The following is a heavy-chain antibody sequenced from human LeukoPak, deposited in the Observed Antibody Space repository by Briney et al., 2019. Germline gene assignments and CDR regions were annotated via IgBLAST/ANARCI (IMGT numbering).Heavy chain of an antibody. CDR1: GGSISSYY. CDR3: ATNYGFNYYYYMDV. D-gene: IGHD3-10*01. CDR2: IYYSGST. J-gene: IGHJ6*03. V-gene: IGHV4-59*01. Sequence: PSETLSLTCTVSGGSISSYYWSWIRQPPGKGLEWIGYIYYSGSTNYNPSLKSRVTISVDTSKNQFSLKLSSVTAADTAVYYCATNYGFNYYYYMDVWGKGTTVTISS.